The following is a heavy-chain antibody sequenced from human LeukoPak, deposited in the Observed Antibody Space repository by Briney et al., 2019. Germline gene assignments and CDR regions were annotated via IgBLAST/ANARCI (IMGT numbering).Heavy chain of an antibody. V-gene: IGHV1-69*13. CDR1: GGTFSSYA. Sequence: GASVKVSCKASGGTFSSYAISWVRQAPGQGLEWMGGIIPIFGTANYAQKFQGRVTITADESTSTAYMELSSLRSEDTAVYYCARVFDYYYGMDVWGQGTTVTVSS. J-gene: IGHJ6*02. CDR2: IIPIFGTA. CDR3: ARVFDYYYGMDV.